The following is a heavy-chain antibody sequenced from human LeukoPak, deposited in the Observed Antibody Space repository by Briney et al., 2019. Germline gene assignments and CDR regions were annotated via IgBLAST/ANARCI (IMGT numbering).Heavy chain of an antibody. CDR1: GFTFGSYA. CDR3: AKLPGRAADY. CDR2: ISDSGGGT. J-gene: IGHJ4*02. V-gene: IGHV3-23*01. Sequence: GGSLRLSCAASGFTFGSYAMNWVRQAPGKGLEWVSGISDSGGGTYYADSVKGRFTISRDNSKNTLYLQMNSLRAEDTAVYYCAKLPGRAADYWGQGTLVTVSS.